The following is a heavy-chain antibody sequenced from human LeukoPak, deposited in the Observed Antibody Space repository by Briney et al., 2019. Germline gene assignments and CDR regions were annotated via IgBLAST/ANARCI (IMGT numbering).Heavy chain of an antibody. CDR3: ARPYCASTSCPTFEY. Sequence: GGSLRLSCAASGFAFSSYNMNWVRQAPGKGLEWVSYISSGSDTIFYADSVKGRFTISRDNAKNSLYLQMNSPRAEDTAVYYCARPYCASTSCPTFEYWGQGTLVTVSS. CDR1: GFAFSSYN. V-gene: IGHV3-48*01. J-gene: IGHJ4*02. D-gene: IGHD2-2*01. CDR2: ISSGSDTI.